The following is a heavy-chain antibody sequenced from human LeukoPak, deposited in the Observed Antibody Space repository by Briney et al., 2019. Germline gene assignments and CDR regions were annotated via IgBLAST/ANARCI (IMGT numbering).Heavy chain of an antibody. D-gene: IGHD6-19*01. J-gene: IGHJ4*02. CDR2: MNPNSGNT. V-gene: IGHV1-8*01. CDR1: GYTFTSYD. CDR3: ARQQWLDGAYYFDY. Sequence: ASVKVSRKASGYTFTSYDINWVRQATGQGLEWMGWMNPNSGNTGYAQKFQGRVTMTRNTSISTAYMELNSLRAEDTAVYYCARQQWLDGAYYFDYWGQGTLVTVSS.